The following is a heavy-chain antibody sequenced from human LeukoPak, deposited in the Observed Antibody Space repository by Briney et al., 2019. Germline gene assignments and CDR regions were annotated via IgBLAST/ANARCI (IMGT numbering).Heavy chain of an antibody. D-gene: IGHD1-1*01. V-gene: IGHV3-33*01. Sequence: GGSLRLSCAASGFTFSSYGMHWVRQAPGKGLEWVAVIWYDGSNKYYADSVKGRFTISRDNSKNTLYLQMNSLRAEDTAVYYCARDLWERFSYYYYGMDVWGQGTTVTVSS. CDR1: GFTFSSYG. CDR2: IWYDGSNK. J-gene: IGHJ6*02. CDR3: ARDLWERFSYYYYGMDV.